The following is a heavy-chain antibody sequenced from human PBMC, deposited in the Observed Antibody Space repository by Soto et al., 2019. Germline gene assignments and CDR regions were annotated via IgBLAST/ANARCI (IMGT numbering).Heavy chain of an antibody. J-gene: IGHJ4*02. Sequence: GGSRRLSCAASGFTFSTHSMNWVRQAPGKGLEWISYITSSSVTMYADSVKGRFTISRDNAKNSLYLQMNSLRAEDTAVYFCVGEVGFQLIYWGQGTLVTVSS. CDR3: VGEVGFQLIY. V-gene: IGHV3-48*01. D-gene: IGHD2-2*01. CDR2: ITSSSVT. CDR1: GFTFSTHS.